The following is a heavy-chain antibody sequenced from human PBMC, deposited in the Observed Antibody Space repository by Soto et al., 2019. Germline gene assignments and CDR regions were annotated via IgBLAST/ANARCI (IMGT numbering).Heavy chain of an antibody. Sequence: QVQLVESGGGLVKPGGSLRISCAAAGFNCSANYRSWIGQDIGRGLVWVSYISSSGGTIYSSDSVKGRFTTSRDNAKNSLYLQMNSLRADDTSVYYCARDLLVVAATDYLGQGTLVTVSS. CDR2: ISSSGGTI. V-gene: IGHV3-11*01. CDR3: ARDLLVVAATDY. J-gene: IGHJ4*02. D-gene: IGHD2-15*01. CDR1: GFNCSANY.